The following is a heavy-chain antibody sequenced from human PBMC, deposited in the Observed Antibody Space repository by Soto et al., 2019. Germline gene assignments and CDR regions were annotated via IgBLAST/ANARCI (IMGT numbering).Heavy chain of an antibody. Sequence: GALLLSCSASGFTFSKYGMHGVRQAPGKGLEWVALIWNDGIRKVYVDSVKGRFTISRDNSKNTLDLQMNNLRDEDTAVYYCARDDDNDANALDYWGPGTLVTVSS. CDR3: ARDDDNDANALDY. CDR1: GFTFSKYG. V-gene: IGHV3-33*01. J-gene: IGHJ4*02. CDR2: IWNDGIRK.